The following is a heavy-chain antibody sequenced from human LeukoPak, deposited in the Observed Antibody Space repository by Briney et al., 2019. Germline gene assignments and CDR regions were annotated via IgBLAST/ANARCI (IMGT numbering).Heavy chain of an antibody. D-gene: IGHD1-26*01. Sequence: QPGGSLRLSCAASGFTFRSYGMHWVRQAPGKGLEWVAFIRYDGGDKYYVDSVKGRFTISRDNSKNTLYLQMNSLRAEDTALYYCAKDGGRGVLDYWGQGTLVIVSS. CDR3: AKDGGRGVLDY. CDR2: IRYDGGDK. J-gene: IGHJ4*02. V-gene: IGHV3-30*02. CDR1: GFTFRSYG.